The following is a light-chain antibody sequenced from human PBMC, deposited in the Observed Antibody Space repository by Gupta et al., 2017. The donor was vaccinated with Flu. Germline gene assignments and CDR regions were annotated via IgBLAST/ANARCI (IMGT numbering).Light chain of an antibody. Sequence: EIVMTQPPATLSVSPGERATLSCRASQSISSNLAWYQQKPGQAPRLLIYGASTRATGSTARFSSSGSGTEFTLTISSRLEEDVAVYYCQQQNNWPPYSFGQGTKLEIK. CDR1: QSISSN. V-gene: IGKV3-15*01. CDR2: GAS. CDR3: QQQNNWPPYS. J-gene: IGKJ2*03.